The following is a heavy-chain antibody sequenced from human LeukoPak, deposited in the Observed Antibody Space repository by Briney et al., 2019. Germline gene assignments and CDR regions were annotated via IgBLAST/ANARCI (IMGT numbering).Heavy chain of an antibody. J-gene: IGHJ4*02. D-gene: IGHD6-19*01. Sequence: GESLQISCKGSGYSFTSYWIGWVRQVPGKGLEWMGIIYPGDSDTRYSPSFQGQVTISADKSISTAYLQWSSLKASDTAMYYCARPEDSSGLGYWGQGTLVTVSS. V-gene: IGHV5-51*01. CDR1: GYSFTSYW. CDR2: IYPGDSDT. CDR3: ARPEDSSGLGY.